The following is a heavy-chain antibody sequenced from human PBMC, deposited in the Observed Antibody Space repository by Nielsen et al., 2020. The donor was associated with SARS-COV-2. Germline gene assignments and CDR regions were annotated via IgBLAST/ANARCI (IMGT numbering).Heavy chain of an antibody. CDR3: ARSAHRYVEGGTFDS. D-gene: IGHD1-26*01. CDR1: GFTFSSYA. V-gene: IGHV3-30-3*01. J-gene: IGHJ3*02. CDR2: ISYDGSNE. Sequence: GESLKISCAASGFTFSSYALHWVRQAPGKGLEWLAVISYDGSNEYYADSVKGRFTISRDNSNKTMHMQINSLRAEDTAVYYCARSAHRYVEGGTFDSWGQGTMVTVSS.